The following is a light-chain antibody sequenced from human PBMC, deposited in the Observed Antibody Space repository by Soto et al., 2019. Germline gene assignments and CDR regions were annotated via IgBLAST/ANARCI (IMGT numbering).Light chain of an antibody. J-gene: IGLJ1*01. CDR1: SSDVGAYNY. CDR3: SSKRDSSTLFV. V-gene: IGLV2-14*01. Sequence: QSALAQPASVSGSPGQSITISCTGTSSDVGAYNYVSWYQHHPGKVPKLLIYEVTNPPSGVPDRFSGSKSGNTASLTISGTQADDDADYYCSSKRDSSTLFVFGTGTKVTV. CDR2: EVT.